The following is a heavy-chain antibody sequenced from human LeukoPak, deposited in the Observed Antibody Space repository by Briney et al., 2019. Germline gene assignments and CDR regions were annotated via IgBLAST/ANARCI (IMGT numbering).Heavy chain of an antibody. V-gene: IGHV1-2*06. CDR1: GYTFTGFY. D-gene: IGHD3-9*01. CDR3: ASWGYDILTGYLDY. Sequence: ASVKVSCKASGYTFTGFYMHWVRQAPGQGREWMGRINPNSGGTNYAQKFQGRVTMTRDTSISTAYMELSRLRSDDTAVYYCASWGYDILTGYLDYWGQGTLVTVSS. J-gene: IGHJ4*02. CDR2: INPNSGGT.